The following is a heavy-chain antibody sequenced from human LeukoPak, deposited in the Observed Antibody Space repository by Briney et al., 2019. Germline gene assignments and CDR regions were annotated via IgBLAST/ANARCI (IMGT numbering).Heavy chain of an antibody. Sequence: VASVKVSCKASGGTFSSYAISWVRQAPGQGLEWMGGIIPIFGTANYAQKFQGRVTITADESTSTAYMELSSLRSEDTAVYYCARNYGGNKSPGWYFDLWGRGTLVTVSS. CDR3: ARNYGGNKSPGWYFDL. V-gene: IGHV1-69*13. CDR2: IIPIFGTA. CDR1: GGTFSSYA. J-gene: IGHJ2*01. D-gene: IGHD4-23*01.